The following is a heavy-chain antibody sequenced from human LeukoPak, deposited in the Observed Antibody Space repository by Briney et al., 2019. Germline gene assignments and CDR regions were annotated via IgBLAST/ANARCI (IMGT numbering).Heavy chain of an antibody. CDR1: GGSITSYY. Sequence: SEALSLICTVSGGSITSYYWSWIRQPAGKGLEWIGRIYNSVSTNYNPSLKSRLTMSVDTSTNLFSLTLSSVTAADTAVYYCARALPKTTVGFRGMDVWGQGTTVTVSS. CDR3: ARALPKTTVGFRGMDV. D-gene: IGHD4-11*01. CDR2: IYNSVST. V-gene: IGHV4-4*07. J-gene: IGHJ6*02.